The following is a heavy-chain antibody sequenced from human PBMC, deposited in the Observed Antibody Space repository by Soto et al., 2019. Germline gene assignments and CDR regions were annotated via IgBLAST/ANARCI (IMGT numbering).Heavy chain of an antibody. CDR3: ARVSVIKVVAPHDS. Sequence: GGSLRLSCSASGFDLSRHWMSWVRQTPGKGLEWVATIKPDGTEKYYVDSVKGRFTVSRDNAKNSLFLQMNSLTADDTAVYACARVSVIKVVAPHDSWGRGTQVTVSS. D-gene: IGHD2-15*01. CDR2: IKPDGTEK. J-gene: IGHJ4*02. V-gene: IGHV3-7*03. CDR1: GFDLSRHW.